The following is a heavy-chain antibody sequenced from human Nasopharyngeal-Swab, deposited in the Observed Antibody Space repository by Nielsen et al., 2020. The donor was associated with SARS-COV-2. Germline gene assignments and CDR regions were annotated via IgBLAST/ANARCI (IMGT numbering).Heavy chain of an antibody. CDR2: IYYGGST. J-gene: IGHJ4*02. CDR1: GGSISSSTYY. CDR3: ATLSSSWYEYYFDY. Sequence: SETLSLTCTVSGGSISSSTYYWAWIRQPPGKGLEWIGSIYYGGSTYYNPSLKSRVTISVDTSKNQFCLKLSSVTAADTAVYYCATLSSSWYEYYFDYWGQGTLVTVS. V-gene: IGHV4-39*01. D-gene: IGHD6-13*01.